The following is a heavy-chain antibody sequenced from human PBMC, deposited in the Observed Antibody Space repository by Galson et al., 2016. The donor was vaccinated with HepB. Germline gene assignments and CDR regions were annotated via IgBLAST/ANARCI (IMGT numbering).Heavy chain of an antibody. CDR1: GYSFTTYW. CDR2: IYPGDSDT. D-gene: IGHD6-19*01. Sequence: QSGAEVKKPGESLKISCKGSGYSFTTYWIGWVRQMTGKGLEWMGIIYPGDSDTRYSPPFQGQVTISADKSISTAYLQWSSLKASDTAMYYCARSHSSGWDRGTWSYWGQGTLVTVSS. V-gene: IGHV5-51*01. J-gene: IGHJ4*02. CDR3: ARSHSSGWDRGTWSY.